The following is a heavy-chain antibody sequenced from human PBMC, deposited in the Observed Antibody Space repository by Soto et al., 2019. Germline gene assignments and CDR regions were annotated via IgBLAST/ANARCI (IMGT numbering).Heavy chain of an antibody. J-gene: IGHJ4*02. Sequence: EVQLVESGGGLVQPGGSLRLSCAASGFTFRRYWMSWVRQAPGKGLEWVANIKQDGSEKYYVDSVKGRFTISRDNAKNSLYLQMNSLRAEDTAVYYCARDMSFDYWGQGTLVTVSS. CDR2: IKQDGSEK. V-gene: IGHV3-7*04. CDR1: GFTFRRYW. D-gene: IGHD3-16*01. CDR3: ARDMSFDY.